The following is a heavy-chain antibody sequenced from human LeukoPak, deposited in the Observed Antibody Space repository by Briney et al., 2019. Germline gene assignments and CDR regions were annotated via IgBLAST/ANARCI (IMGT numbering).Heavy chain of an antibody. CDR2: ISGSGGST. J-gene: IGHJ3*02. D-gene: IGHD2-15*01. Sequence: GGSLRLSCAASGFTFSSYAMSWVRQAPGKGLEWVSAISGSGGSTYYADSVKGRFTISRDNSKNTLYLQMNSLRAEDTAVYYCAREGPAFFGGYCSGGSCYGAFDIWGQGTMVTVSS. V-gene: IGHV3-23*01. CDR3: AREGPAFFGGYCSGGSCYGAFDI. CDR1: GFTFSSYA.